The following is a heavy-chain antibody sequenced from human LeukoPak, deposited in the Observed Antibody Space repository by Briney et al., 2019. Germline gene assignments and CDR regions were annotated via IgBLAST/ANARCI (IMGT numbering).Heavy chain of an antibody. V-gene: IGHV4-34*01. Sequence: SETLSLTCAVYVGSFSGYYWSRIRQPPGKGLEWIGEINHSGSTNYTPSLKSQVTISVDTSKNQFSLKLSSVTAADTAVYYCAREVSPDFWSGYTTTSVEYYFDYWGQGTLVTVSS. J-gene: IGHJ4*02. D-gene: IGHD3-3*01. CDR2: INHSGST. CDR1: VGSFSGYY. CDR3: AREVSPDFWSGYTTTSVEYYFDY.